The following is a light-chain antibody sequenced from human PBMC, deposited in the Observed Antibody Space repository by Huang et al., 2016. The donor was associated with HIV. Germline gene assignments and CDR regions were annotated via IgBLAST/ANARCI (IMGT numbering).Light chain of an antibody. CDR2: DAS. CDR3: QQRSNSFT. V-gene: IGKV3-11*01. J-gene: IGKJ3*01. CDR1: QSVSSY. Sequence: EIVLTQSPATLSLSPGERAPLSCRASQSVSSYLAWYQQKPGQAPRLLIYDASNRANGFPGRFSGRGSGTDITLTSSSLEPEDFADYYCQQRSNSFTFGPGTKVDIK.